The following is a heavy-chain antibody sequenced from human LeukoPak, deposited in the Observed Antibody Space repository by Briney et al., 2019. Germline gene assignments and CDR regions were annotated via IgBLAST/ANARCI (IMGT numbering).Heavy chain of an antibody. J-gene: IGHJ5*02. CDR3: ANGYNWFDP. V-gene: IGHV3-7*03. CDR1: GFTFSSYW. D-gene: IGHD6-25*01. Sequence: GGSLRLSCAASGFTFSSYWMNWARQAPGKGLEWVASINHNGNVNYYVDSVKGRFTISRDNAKNSLYLQMNSLRAEDTAVYYCANGYNWFDPWGQGTLVTVSS. CDR2: INHNGNVN.